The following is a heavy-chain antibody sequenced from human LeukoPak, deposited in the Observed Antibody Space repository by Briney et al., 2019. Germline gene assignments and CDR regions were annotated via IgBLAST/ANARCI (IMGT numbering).Heavy chain of an antibody. D-gene: IGHD4-17*01. Sequence: SETLSLTCAVYGGSFCGYYWSWIRQPPGKGLEWIGEINHSGSTNYNPSLKSRVTISVDTSKNQFSLKLSSVTAADTAVYYCAREGAQYGGDYWGQGTLVTVSS. CDR3: AREGAQYGGDY. CDR1: GGSFCGYY. J-gene: IGHJ4*02. CDR2: INHSGST. V-gene: IGHV4-34*01.